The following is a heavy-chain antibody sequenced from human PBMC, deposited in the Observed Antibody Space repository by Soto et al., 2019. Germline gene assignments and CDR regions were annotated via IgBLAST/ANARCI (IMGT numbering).Heavy chain of an antibody. CDR3: ARGGERGPSDYCSSTSCYMDGMDV. CDR2: IGTAGDP. D-gene: IGHD2-2*02. Sequence: EVQLVESGGGLVQPGGSLRLSCAASGFTFSSYDMHWVRQATGKGLEWVSAIGTAGDPYYPGSVKGRFTISRENAKNSLYLQMKSLRAGDTAVYYCARGGERGPSDYCSSTSCYMDGMDVWGQGTTVTVSS. V-gene: IGHV3-13*05. J-gene: IGHJ6*02. CDR1: GFTFSSYD.